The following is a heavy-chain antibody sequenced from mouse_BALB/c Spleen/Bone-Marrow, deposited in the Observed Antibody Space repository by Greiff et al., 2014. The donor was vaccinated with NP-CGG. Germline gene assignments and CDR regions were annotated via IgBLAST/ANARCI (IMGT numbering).Heavy chain of an antibody. J-gene: IGHJ3*01. Sequence: ESGAELVRSGASVKLFCTASGFNIKDYYMHWVKQRPEQGLEWIGWIDPENGDTEYAPKFQGKATMTADTSSNTAYLQLSSLTSEDTAVYYCNAQNYGYGAWFAYWGQGTLVTVSA. V-gene: IGHV14-4*02. CDR3: NAQNYGYGAWFAY. CDR2: IDPENGDT. CDR1: GFNIKDYY. D-gene: IGHD1-2*01.